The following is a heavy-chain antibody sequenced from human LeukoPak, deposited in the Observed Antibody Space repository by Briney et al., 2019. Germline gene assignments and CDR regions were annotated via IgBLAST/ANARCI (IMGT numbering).Heavy chain of an antibody. CDR1: GFTFSSYS. V-gene: IGHV3-21*04. Sequence: GGSLRLSCAASGFTFSSYSMNWVRQAPGKGLEWVSSISSSSSYIYYADSVKGRFTISRDNSKNTLYLQMNSLRAEDTAVYYCAKGWGYYGLGSYEDYWGQGTLVTVSS. CDR3: AKGWGYYGLGSYEDY. J-gene: IGHJ4*02. CDR2: ISSSSSYI. D-gene: IGHD3-10*01.